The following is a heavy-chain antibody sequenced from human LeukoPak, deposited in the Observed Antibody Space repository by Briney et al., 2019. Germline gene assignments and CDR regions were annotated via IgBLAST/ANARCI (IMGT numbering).Heavy chain of an antibody. D-gene: IGHD3-16*02. CDR1: GFTFSNYE. V-gene: IGHV3-66*01. CDR2: IYSGAST. CDR3: ARDLMITFGGVIPTGPFDI. Sequence: GGSLRLSCAASGFTFSNYEMHWVRQAPGKGLEWVSVIYSGASTYYADSVKGRFIISRDNSKNTLYLQMNSLRAEDTAVYYCARDLMITFGGVIPTGPFDIWGQGTMVTVSS. J-gene: IGHJ3*02.